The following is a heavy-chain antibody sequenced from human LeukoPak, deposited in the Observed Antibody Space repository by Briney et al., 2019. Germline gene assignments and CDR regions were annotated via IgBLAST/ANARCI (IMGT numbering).Heavy chain of an antibody. CDR2: ISGSGGST. CDR3: TKKSYYGSGSYYGAIDY. V-gene: IGHV3-23*01. D-gene: IGHD3-10*01. Sequence: GGSLRLSCAASGFTFSSYAMSWVRQAPGKGLEWVSAISGSGGSTYYADSVKGRFTISRDNSKNTLYLQMNSLRAEDTAVYYCTKKSYYGSGSYYGAIDYWAREPWSPSPQ. J-gene: IGHJ4*02. CDR1: GFTFSSYA.